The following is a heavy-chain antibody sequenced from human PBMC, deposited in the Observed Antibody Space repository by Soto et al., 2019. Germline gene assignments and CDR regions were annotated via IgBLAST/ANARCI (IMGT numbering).Heavy chain of an antibody. CDR1: GGSFSGYY. Sequence: PSEPLSLSCAADGGSFSGYYWCWIRQPPGKGLEWIGEINHSGSTNYNPSLKSRVTISVDTSKNQFSLKLSSVTAADTAVYYCASSCSVCCYYLVGNGFYPLGQRAPLTVS. D-gene: IGHD3-22*01. V-gene: IGHV4-34*01. J-gene: IGHJ5*02. CDR3: ASSCSVCCYYLVGNGFYP. CDR2: INHSGST.